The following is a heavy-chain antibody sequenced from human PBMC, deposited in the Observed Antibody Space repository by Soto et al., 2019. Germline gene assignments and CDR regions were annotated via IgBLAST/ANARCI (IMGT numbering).Heavy chain of an antibody. CDR3: ARWGKTGGLDV. J-gene: IGHJ4*02. V-gene: IGHV3-30*05. CDR2: TSYDGSNK. Sequence: QVQLVESGGGVVQPGASLRLSCVGSGFTFRSYVIHWVRQAPGKGLEWVALTSYDGSNKYYDDSVKGRFTISRDNSRNTVDLHMDSLRREGTALYYCARWGKTGGLDVWGQGTLVSVSS. CDR1: GFTFRSYV. D-gene: IGHD3-16*01.